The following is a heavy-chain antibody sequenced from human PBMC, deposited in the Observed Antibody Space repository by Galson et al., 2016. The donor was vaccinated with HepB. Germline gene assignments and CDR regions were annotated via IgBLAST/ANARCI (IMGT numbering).Heavy chain of an antibody. V-gene: IGHV4-39*01. CDR2: VFYSGSA. CDR1: GDSISNSYYY. D-gene: IGHD1-1*01. J-gene: IGHJ4*02. Sequence: SETLFLTCTVSGDSISNSYYYWGWIRQPPGKGLDWIVSVFYSGSAYYNPSLKSRVTISVDTSKNQFSLRLHSVTAADTAVYYCASGFSNTWKTLDFWGRGTLVAVSS. CDR3: ASGFSNTWKTLDF.